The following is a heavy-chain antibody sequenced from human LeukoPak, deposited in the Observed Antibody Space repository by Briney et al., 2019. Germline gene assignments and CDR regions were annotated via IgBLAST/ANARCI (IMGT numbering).Heavy chain of an antibody. Sequence: SETLSLTCTVSGYSISSGYYWGWIRQPPGKGLEWIGSIYHSGSTYYNPSLKSRVTISVDTSKNQFSLKLSSVTAADTAVYYCAGSYYYDSSGYYEAFDIWGQGTMVTVSS. J-gene: IGHJ3*02. CDR2: IYHSGST. D-gene: IGHD3-22*01. CDR3: AGSYYYDSSGYYEAFDI. CDR1: GYSISSGYY. V-gene: IGHV4-38-2*02.